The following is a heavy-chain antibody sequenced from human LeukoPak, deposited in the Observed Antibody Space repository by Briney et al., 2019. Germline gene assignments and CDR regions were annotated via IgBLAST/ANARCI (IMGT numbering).Heavy chain of an antibody. D-gene: IGHD3-22*01. CDR1: GVSISSYY. CDR2: IHTSGST. V-gene: IGHV4-4*07. CDR3: ARDGYYYDSSGYIRFDY. J-gene: IGHJ4*02. Sequence: SETLSLTCTVSGVSISSYYWSWIRQPAGKGLEWIGRIHTSGSTNYNPSLKSRVTMSVDTSKNQFSLKLSSVTAADTAVYYCARDGYYYDSSGYIRFDYWGQGTLVTVSS.